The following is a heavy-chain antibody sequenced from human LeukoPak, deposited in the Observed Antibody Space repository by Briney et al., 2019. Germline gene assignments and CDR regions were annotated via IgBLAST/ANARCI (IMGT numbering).Heavy chain of an antibody. CDR2: ISAYNGNT. CDR1: GYTFTSYG. D-gene: IGHD2-2*01. Sequence: ASVKVSCKASGYTFTSYGISWVRQAPGQGLEWMGWISAYNGNTNYAQKLQGRVTMTTDTSTSTAYMELRSLRSDDTAVYYCARDIVVVPAPMLELRSHGMDVWGQGTTVTVSS. V-gene: IGHV1-18*01. J-gene: IGHJ6*02. CDR3: ARDIVVVPAPMLELRSHGMDV.